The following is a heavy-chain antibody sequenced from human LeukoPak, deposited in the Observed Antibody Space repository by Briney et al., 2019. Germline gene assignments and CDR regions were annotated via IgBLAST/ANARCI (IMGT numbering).Heavy chain of an antibody. CDR3: ATGSSGDYYFDY. J-gene: IGHJ4*02. CDR1: GFTFSTYW. CDR2: INSDGSST. Sequence: GGSLRLSCAASGFTFSTYWTHWVRHAPGKGLVWVSRINSDGSSTSYAESVKGRFTISRDNAKNTLYLQTNSLRAEDTAVYYCATGSSGDYYFDYWGQGTLVTVS. D-gene: IGHD4-17*01. V-gene: IGHV3-74*01.